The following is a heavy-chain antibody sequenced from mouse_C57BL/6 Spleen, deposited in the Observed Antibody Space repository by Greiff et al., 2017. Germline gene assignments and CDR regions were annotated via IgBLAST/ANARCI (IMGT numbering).Heavy chain of an antibody. D-gene: IGHD1-1*01. V-gene: IGHV1-26*01. Sequence: EVQLQQSGPELVKPGASVKISCKASGYAFTDYYMNWVKQSPGKSLEWIGDINPNNGGTSYNQKFKGKATLTVDKSSSTAYMELRSLTSEDSAVYDCARPNYYGSTYYFGGWGKGTTLAV. CDR3: ARPNYYGSTYYFGG. J-gene: IGHJ2*01. CDR1: GYAFTDYY. CDR2: INPNNGGT.